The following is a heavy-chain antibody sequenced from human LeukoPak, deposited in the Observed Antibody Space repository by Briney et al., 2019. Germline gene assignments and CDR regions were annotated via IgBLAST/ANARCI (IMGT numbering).Heavy chain of an antibody. Sequence: ASVKVSCKASGYSFTDYYIHWVRQAPGQGLEWMGWINPFSGGTKYAQKFQGWVTMTRDTSISTAYMELSRLTSDDTAVYYCARSGYDLDYWGQGTLVTVSS. V-gene: IGHV1-2*04. CDR3: ARSGYDLDY. CDR2: INPFSGGT. CDR1: GYSFTDYY. J-gene: IGHJ4*02. D-gene: IGHD3-22*01.